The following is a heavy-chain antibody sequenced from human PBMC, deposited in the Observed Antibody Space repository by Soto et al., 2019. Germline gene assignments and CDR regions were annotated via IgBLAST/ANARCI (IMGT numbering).Heavy chain of an antibody. D-gene: IGHD2-2*01. CDR3: ARAIVVVPAAHYYYGMDV. J-gene: IGHJ6*02. CDR2: IYYSGST. Sequence: SETLSLTCTVSGGSISSGDYYWSWIRQPPGKGLEWIGYIYYSGSTYYNPSLKSRVTISVDTSKNQFSLKLSSVTAADTAVYYCARAIVVVPAAHYYYGMDVWGQGTTVTVSS. CDR1: GGSISSGDYY. V-gene: IGHV4-30-4*01.